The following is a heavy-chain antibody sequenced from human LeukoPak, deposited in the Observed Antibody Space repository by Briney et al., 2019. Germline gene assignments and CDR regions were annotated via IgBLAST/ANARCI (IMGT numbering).Heavy chain of an antibody. Sequence: SETLSLTCIVSGCSISSYYWRWIRQPPGKGLEWIGYMYYSGSTNYNPSLKSRVTISVDTSKNQFSLKLSSVTAADTAVYYCARELVGANGSPFDYWGQGTLVTVSS. CDR1: GCSISSYY. J-gene: IGHJ4*02. CDR3: ARELVGANGSPFDY. V-gene: IGHV4-59*01. CDR2: MYYSGST. D-gene: IGHD1-26*01.